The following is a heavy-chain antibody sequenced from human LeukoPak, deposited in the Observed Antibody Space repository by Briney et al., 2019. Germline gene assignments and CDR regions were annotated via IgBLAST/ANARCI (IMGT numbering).Heavy chain of an antibody. J-gene: IGHJ4*02. CDR2: ISSDGGTK. Sequence: PGRSLRLSCVVSGFTFSSCSMNWVRQAPGKGLEWVSLISSDGGTKYYADSVRGRFTISRDNSKNTVHLQMNSLRPEDTAVYYCARKLRGQQWLVHLDYWGQGTLVTVSS. V-gene: IGHV3-30*03. D-gene: IGHD6-19*01. CDR3: ARKLRGQQWLVHLDY. CDR1: GFTFSSCS.